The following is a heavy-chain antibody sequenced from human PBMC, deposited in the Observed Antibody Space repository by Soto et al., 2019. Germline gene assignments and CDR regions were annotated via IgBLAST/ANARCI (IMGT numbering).Heavy chain of an antibody. Sequence: EASVKVSCKASGYTFTTYAMHWVRQAPGQRLEWMGWINAGNGATKYSQIFQDRVTIARDTSANTAFMELSSLRSEDTAVYYCARGSAAAGPYYFDYWAQGTLVTVSS. V-gene: IGHV1-3*01. CDR1: GYTFTTYA. CDR2: INAGNGAT. J-gene: IGHJ4*02. CDR3: ARGSAAAGPYYFDY. D-gene: IGHD6-13*01.